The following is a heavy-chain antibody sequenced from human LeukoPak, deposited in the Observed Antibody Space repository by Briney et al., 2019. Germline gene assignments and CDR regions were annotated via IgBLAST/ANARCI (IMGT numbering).Heavy chain of an antibody. CDR1: GFTFSSYG. Sequence: GGSLRLSCAASGFTFSSYGMHWVRQAPGKGLEWVADIWYDGSKYYGDSVKGRFTIIRNNSKKNLFFQMNSLRVKDTAVYYCARGDGYNDAEYLQHWGQGTLVTVS. CDR2: IWYDGSK. D-gene: IGHD5-24*01. V-gene: IGHV3-33*08. J-gene: IGHJ1*01. CDR3: ARGDGYNDAEYLQH.